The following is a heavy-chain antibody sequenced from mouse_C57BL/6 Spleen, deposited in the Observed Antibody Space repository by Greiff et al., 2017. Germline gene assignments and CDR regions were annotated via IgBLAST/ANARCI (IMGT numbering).Heavy chain of an antibody. J-gene: IGHJ4*01. CDR3: ARSSYYSGAMDY. D-gene: IGHD2-10*01. CDR2: IYPGDGDT. V-gene: IGHV1-82*01. CDR1: GYAFSSSW. Sequence: QVQLQQSGPELVKPGASVKISCKASGYAFSSSWMNWVKQRPGKGLEWIGRIYPGDGDTNYNGKFKGKATLTADKSSSTAYMQLSSLTSEDSAVYVCARSSYYSGAMDYWGQGTSVTVSS.